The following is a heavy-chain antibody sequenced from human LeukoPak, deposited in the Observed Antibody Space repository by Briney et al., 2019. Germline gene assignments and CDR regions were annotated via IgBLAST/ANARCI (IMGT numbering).Heavy chain of an antibody. CDR3: AKGDPYGSGSYPVGY. D-gene: IGHD3-10*01. V-gene: IGHV3-30*18. Sequence: PGRSLRLSCAASGFTFSRYGMHWVRQASGKGLEWVALISYDGSNKYYADSVKGRFTISRDNSKNTLYLQMNSLRPEDTAVYYCAKGDPYGSGSYPVGYWGQGTLVTVSS. J-gene: IGHJ4*02. CDR1: GFTFSRYG. CDR2: ISYDGSNK.